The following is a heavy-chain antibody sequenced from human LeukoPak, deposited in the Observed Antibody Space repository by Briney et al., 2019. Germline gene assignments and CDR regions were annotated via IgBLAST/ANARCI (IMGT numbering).Heavy chain of an antibody. CDR3: AKSGGSGSYYNSPFDY. D-gene: IGHD3-10*01. CDR2: ISGSGGST. J-gene: IGHJ4*02. Sequence: GSLRLSCAASGFTFSSYAMSWVRQAPGKGLEWVSAISGSGGSTYYADSVKGRFTISRDNSKNTLYLQMNSLRAEDTAVYYCAKSGGSGSYYNSPFDYWGQGTLVTVSS. V-gene: IGHV3-23*01. CDR1: GFTFSSYA.